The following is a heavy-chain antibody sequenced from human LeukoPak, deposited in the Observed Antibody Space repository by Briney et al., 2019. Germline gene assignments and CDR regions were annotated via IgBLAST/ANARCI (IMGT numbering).Heavy chain of an antibody. CDR2: IYYSGST. D-gene: IGHD3-16*01. CDR3: ARGSNYVDY. CDR1: GGSINSYY. V-gene: IGHV4-59*01. Sequence: SETLSLTCTVSGGSINSYYWTWIRQPPGKGLEWIGYIYYSGSTNYNPSLKSRVTISVDTSKNQFSLKLSSVTAADTAVYYCARGSNYVDYWGQGTLVTVSS. J-gene: IGHJ4*02.